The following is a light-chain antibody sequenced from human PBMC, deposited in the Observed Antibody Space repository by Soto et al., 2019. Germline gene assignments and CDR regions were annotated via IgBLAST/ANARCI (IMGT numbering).Light chain of an antibody. Sequence: EIVMTQSPAILSVSPGERVTLSCRASQSVINNVAWYQQRPGQAPRLLISGASTRATDIPARFSGSGSGTDFTLTISRLEPEDFAVYYCQQYDSSPRTFGQGTKVDI. J-gene: IGKJ1*01. V-gene: IGKV3-15*01. CDR3: QQYDSSPRT. CDR1: QSVINN. CDR2: GAS.